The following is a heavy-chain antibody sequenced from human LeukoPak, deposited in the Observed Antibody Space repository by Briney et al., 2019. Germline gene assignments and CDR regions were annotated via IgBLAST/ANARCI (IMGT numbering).Heavy chain of an antibody. CDR1: GFTFSSYS. J-gene: IGHJ4*02. CDR3: ARSPRSMVRGVITHDY. Sequence: GGSLRLSCAASGFTFSSYSMNWVRQAPGKGLEWVSSISSSSSYIYYADSVRGRFTISRDNAKNSLYLQMNSLRAEDTAVYYCARSPRSMVRGVITHDYWGQGTLVTVSS. CDR2: ISSSSSYI. V-gene: IGHV3-21*01. D-gene: IGHD3-10*01.